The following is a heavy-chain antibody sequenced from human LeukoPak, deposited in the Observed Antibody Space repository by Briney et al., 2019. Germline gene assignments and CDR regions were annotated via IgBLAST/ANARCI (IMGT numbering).Heavy chain of an antibody. CDR1: GFTVSSNY. CDR3: ARDNLCSSTGCYAVWNY. J-gene: IGHJ4*02. D-gene: IGHD2-2*01. V-gene: IGHV3-66*01. CDR2: TYSGGST. Sequence: TGGSLRLSCAASGFTVSSNYVTWVRQAPGRGLEWVSVTYSGGSTFYADSVKGRFTISRDNSKNTLYLQMNSLRAEDTAVYYCARDNLCSSTGCYAVWNYWGQGTLVTVSS.